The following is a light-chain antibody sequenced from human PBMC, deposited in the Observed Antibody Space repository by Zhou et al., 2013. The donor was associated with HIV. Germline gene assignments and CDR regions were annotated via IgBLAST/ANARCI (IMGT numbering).Light chain of an antibody. CDR3: TSYAGSDKXYV. Sequence: QSALTQPPSASGSPGQSVTISCTGTSSDVGAYNFVSWYQQHPGKAPKLIIYEVSKRPSGVPDRFSGSKSGNTASLTVSGLQAEDEAEYYCTSYAGSDKXYVFGTGTKVIVL. CDR2: EVS. CDR1: SSDVGAYNF. V-gene: IGLV2-8*01. J-gene: IGLJ1*01.